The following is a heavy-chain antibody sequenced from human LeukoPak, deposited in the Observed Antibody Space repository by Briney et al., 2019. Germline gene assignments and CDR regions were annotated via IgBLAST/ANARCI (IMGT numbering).Heavy chain of an antibody. CDR1: GFTFSTCA. CDR2: ISGSGGNT. V-gene: IGHV3-23*01. J-gene: IGHJ5*02. CDR3: AKGPYSGFS. Sequence: GGSLRLSCAASGFTFSTCAMNWVRQAPGKGLEWVSAISGSGGNTYYADSVKGRFTISRDNSKNTLYLQMNSLRAEDTAVYYCAKGPYSGFSWGQGTLVTVSS. D-gene: IGHD1-26*01.